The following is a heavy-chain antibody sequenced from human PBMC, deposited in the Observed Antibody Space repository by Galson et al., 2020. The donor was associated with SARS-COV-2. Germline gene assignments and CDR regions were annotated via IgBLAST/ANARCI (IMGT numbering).Heavy chain of an antibody. CDR2: INPNNGNT. J-gene: IGHJ4*02. CDR3: ARDSAMATGFDY. Sequence: ASVKVSCKASGYTFTSYGISWVRQAPGQGLEWMGWINPNNGNTKYAQKFQGRVSMTTDTATNTAYMDRRSLRSDDTAVYYCARDSAMATGFDYWGQGTRVSVSS. D-gene: IGHD2-2*01. V-gene: IGHV1-18*04. CDR1: GYTFTSYG.